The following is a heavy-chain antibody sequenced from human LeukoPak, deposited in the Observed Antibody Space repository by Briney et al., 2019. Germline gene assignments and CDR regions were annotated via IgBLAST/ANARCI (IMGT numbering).Heavy chain of an antibody. D-gene: IGHD4-11*01. CDR2: IYYSGST. CDR1: GGSISSGGYY. V-gene: IGHV4-31*03. Sequence: TSETLSLTCTVSGGSISSGGYYWSWIRQHPGKGLEWIGYIYYSGSTYYNPSLKSRVTISVDTSKNQFSLKLSSVTAADTAVYYCARDTPSYSRYFYYMDVWGKGTTVTVSS. CDR3: ARDTPSYSRYFYYMDV. J-gene: IGHJ6*03.